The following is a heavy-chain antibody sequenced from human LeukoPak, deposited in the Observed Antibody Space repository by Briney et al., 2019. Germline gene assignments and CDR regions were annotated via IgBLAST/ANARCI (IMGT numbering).Heavy chain of an antibody. CDR2: IYSSGST. Sequence: SQTLSLTCTVSGGSISSGAYYWSWIRQHPGKGPEWIGYIYSSGSTYYNPSLKSRVTISVDTSKNQFSLKLSSVTAADTAVYYCARQGGSAIEYWGQGTLVTVSS. CDR1: GGSISSGAYY. D-gene: IGHD3-16*01. CDR3: ARQGGSAIEY. J-gene: IGHJ4*02. V-gene: IGHV4-30-4*08.